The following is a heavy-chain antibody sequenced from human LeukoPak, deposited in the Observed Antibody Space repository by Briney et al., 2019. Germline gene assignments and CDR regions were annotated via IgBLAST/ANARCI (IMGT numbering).Heavy chain of an antibody. Sequence: ASVKVSCKASGYTFTSYGISWVRQAPGQGLEWMGWISAYNGNTNYAQKLQGRVTMTTDTSTSTAYMELRSLRSDDTAVYYCARSHYCGSGSYYRPPPFDYWGQGTLVTVSS. V-gene: IGHV1-18*01. J-gene: IGHJ4*02. CDR3: ARSHYCGSGSYYRPPPFDY. D-gene: IGHD3-10*01. CDR1: GYTFTSYG. CDR2: ISAYNGNT.